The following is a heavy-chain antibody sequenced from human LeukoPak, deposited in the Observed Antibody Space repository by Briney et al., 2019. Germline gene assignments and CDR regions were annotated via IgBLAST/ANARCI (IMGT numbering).Heavy chain of an antibody. D-gene: IGHD2-21*01. Sequence: GGSLRLSCAASGFSFNSNWMSWFRQAPGKGLEWVAHIKPDSSETYYVDSVKGRFTISRGNAEKLVYLRMNSLRAEDTAVYYCATAVSIAGDSWGQGTLVTVSS. V-gene: IGHV3-7*01. J-gene: IGHJ5*01. CDR2: IKPDSSET. CDR1: GFSFNSNW. CDR3: ATAVSIAGDS.